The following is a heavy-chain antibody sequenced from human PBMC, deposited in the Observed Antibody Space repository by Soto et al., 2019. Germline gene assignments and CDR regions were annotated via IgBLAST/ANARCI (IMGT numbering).Heavy chain of an antibody. J-gene: IGHJ4*02. CDR1: GFTLGAYV. Sequence: HPGGSLRLSCTASGFTLGAYVMHWVRQAQGKGPEWVAAISADGRDLFYAASVEGRFTISRDNSKNTLFLQMNSLTSEDTSVYSRAKSVPDPACRGGGCHRTFDYWGQGTLVTVSS. V-gene: IGHV3-30*18. CDR2: ISADGRDL. D-gene: IGHD2-15*01. CDR3: AKSVPDPACRGGGCHRTFDY.